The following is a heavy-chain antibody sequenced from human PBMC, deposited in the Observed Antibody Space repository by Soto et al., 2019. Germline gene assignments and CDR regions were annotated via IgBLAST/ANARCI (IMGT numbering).Heavy chain of an antibody. CDR2: IRSKANSYAT. J-gene: IGHJ4*02. Sequence: EVQLVESGGGLVQPGGSLKLSCAASGFTFSGSAMHWVRQASGKGLEWVGRIRSKANSYATAYAASVKGRFTISRDDSKNTAYLQMNSLKTEDTAVYYCTSTGFSWHQGYWGQGPLVTVSS. CDR1: GFTFSGSA. V-gene: IGHV3-73*02. D-gene: IGHD6-13*01. CDR3: TSTGFSWHQGY.